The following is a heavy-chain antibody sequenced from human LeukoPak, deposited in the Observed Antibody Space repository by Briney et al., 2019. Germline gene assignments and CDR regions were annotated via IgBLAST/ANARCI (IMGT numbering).Heavy chain of an antibody. Sequence: PGGSLRLSCAASGFTVSSNYMSWVRQAPGKGLERVSVIYSGGSTFYADSVKGRFSISRDNSKNTLYLQMNSLRAEDTAVYYCARGRTYGSGSYTLFDYWGQGTLVTVSS. CDR2: IYSGGST. V-gene: IGHV3-53*01. CDR1: GFTVSSNY. D-gene: IGHD3-10*01. J-gene: IGHJ4*02. CDR3: ARGRTYGSGSYTLFDY.